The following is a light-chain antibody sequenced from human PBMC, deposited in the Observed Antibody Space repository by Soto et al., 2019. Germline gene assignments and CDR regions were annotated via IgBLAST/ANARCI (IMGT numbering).Light chain of an antibody. CDR1: QDISAY. V-gene: IGKV1-27*01. CDR3: QKFNTAPLT. CDR2: SAS. J-gene: IGKJ5*01. Sequence: DIQMTQSPSSLSASVGDRVTITCRASQDISAYLAWYQQKPGKVPKLLIYSASTLQSGVPSRFSGSGSGTDFTLTISSLQPEDVATYFFQKFNTAPLTFGQGTQLEIK.